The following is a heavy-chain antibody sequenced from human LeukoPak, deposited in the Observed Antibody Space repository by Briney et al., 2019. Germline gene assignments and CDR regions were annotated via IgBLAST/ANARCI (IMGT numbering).Heavy chain of an antibody. CDR3: ARASGT. V-gene: IGHV3-74*01. Sequence: PGGSLRLSCVASGFTFSSFWMSWVRQAPGKGLVWVSRINTDGSSTSYADSVKGRFTISRDNAKNTLYLQMNSLRAGDTAVYYCARASGTWGQGTLVTVSS. CDR1: GFTFSSFW. J-gene: IGHJ5*02. D-gene: IGHD6-13*01. CDR2: INTDGSST.